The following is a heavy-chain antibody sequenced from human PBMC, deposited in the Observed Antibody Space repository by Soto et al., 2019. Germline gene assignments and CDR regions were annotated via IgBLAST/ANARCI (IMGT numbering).Heavy chain of an antibody. Sequence: QVQLVESGGGVVQPGRSLRLSCAASGFTFSSYGMHWVRQAPGKGLEWVAVIWYDGSNKYYADSVKGRFTISRDNSKNTVYLQMNSLRAEDTAVYYCARDGGYYYGSGSYYNLYYFDYWGQGTLVTVSS. D-gene: IGHD3-10*01. V-gene: IGHV3-33*01. J-gene: IGHJ4*02. CDR2: IWYDGSNK. CDR1: GFTFSSYG. CDR3: ARDGGYYYGSGSYYNLYYFDY.